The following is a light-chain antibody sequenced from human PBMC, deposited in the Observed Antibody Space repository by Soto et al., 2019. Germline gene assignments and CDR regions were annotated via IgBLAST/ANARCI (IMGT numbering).Light chain of an antibody. V-gene: IGKV1-5*01. CDR1: QSISSW. CDR2: DAS. Sequence: DIQMTQSPSTLSAYVGDRVTITCRASQSISSWLAWYQQKPGKAPKLLIYDASSLESGVPSRFSGSGSGTEVTLTISSLQPDDFATYYCQQYNSYARTFGQGTKVDIK. J-gene: IGKJ1*01. CDR3: QQYNSYART.